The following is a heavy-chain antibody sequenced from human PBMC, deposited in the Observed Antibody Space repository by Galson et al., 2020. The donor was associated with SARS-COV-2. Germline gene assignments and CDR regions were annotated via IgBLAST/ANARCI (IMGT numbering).Heavy chain of an antibody. CDR3: ATSLVVPTINAFDI. CDR1: GYSLTELS. CDR2: FDPKDAET. J-gene: IGHJ3*02. V-gene: IGHV1-24*01. D-gene: IGHD5-12*01. Sequence: ASVKVSCKVSGYSLTELSMHWVRQAPGKGLEWMGGFDPKDAETIYAQKFQGRVTMTEDKSTDTVYMELSSLRSDDTALYYCATSLVVPTINAFDIWGQGTMVTVSS.